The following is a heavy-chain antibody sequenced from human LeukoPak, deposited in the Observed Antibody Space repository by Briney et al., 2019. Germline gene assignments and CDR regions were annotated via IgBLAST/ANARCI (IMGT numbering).Heavy chain of an antibody. D-gene: IGHD1-1*01. J-gene: IGHJ5*02. CDR3: ARKLERRSGNWFDP. CDR1: GGSISSYY. V-gene: IGHV4-59*01. Sequence: SETLSLTCTVSGGSISSYYWSWIRQPPGKGLEWIGYIYYSGSTNHNPSLKSRVTISVDTSKNQFSLKLSSVTAADTAVYYCARKLERRSGNWFDPWGQGTLVTVSS. CDR2: IYYSGST.